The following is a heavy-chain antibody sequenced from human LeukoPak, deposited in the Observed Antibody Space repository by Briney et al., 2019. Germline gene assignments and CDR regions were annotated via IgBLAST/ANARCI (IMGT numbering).Heavy chain of an antibody. CDR2: ISVSGAVP. V-gene: IGHV3-11*04. CDR3: ARSLIVASEDY. J-gene: IGHJ4*02. CDR1: GFRFDSFY. Sequence: KPGGSLRLSCAASGFRFDSFYMGWIRQVPGKGLDYIALISVSGAVPYYAESVKGRFTISRDNAKNSVSLQMNSLSADDTAVYYCARSLIVASEDYWGQGTLVTVSS. D-gene: IGHD3-22*01.